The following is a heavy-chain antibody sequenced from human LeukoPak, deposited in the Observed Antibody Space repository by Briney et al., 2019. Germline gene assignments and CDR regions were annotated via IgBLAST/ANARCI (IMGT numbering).Heavy chain of an antibody. CDR1: GYTFTSYG. Sequence: ASVKVSCKASGYTFTSYGISWVRQAPGQGLEWMGWISAYNGNTNYAQKLQGRVTMTTDTSTSTAYTELRSLRSDDTAVYYCARRPPYSSGWYTFDYWGQGTLVTVSS. CDR3: ARRPPYSSGWYTFDY. J-gene: IGHJ4*02. D-gene: IGHD6-19*01. V-gene: IGHV1-18*01. CDR2: ISAYNGNT.